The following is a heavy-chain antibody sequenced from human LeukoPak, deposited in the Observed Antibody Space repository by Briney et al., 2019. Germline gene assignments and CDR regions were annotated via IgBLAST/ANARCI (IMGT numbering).Heavy chain of an antibody. CDR3: ARDGNSGGAADY. CDR2: ISYSGST. Sequence: SETLSLTCTVSYGSISPYYWSWIRQSPGRRLEWIGYISYSGSTDYNPSLKSRVTMSVDTSSNQFSLKLSSVTAADTAVYYCARDGNSGGAADYWGQGTLVTVSS. V-gene: IGHV4-59*12. D-gene: IGHD4-23*01. J-gene: IGHJ4*02. CDR1: YGSISPYY.